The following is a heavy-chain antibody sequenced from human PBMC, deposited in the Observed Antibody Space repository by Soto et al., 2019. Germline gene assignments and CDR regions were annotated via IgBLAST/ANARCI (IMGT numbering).Heavy chain of an antibody. CDR2: IFHGGST. J-gene: IGHJ4*02. D-gene: IGHD2-2*01. Sequence: QVQLQQWGAGLLKPSETLSLTCAVYGGSLSGYYWSWIRQPPGKGLEWIGEIFHGGSTNYSPSLKSRVTISVDTSKNQFSLELSSVTAADTAVYYCARPQYRSNTFYYYFDSWGQGTLVTVSS. CDR3: ARPQYRSNTFYYYFDS. CDR1: GGSLSGYY. V-gene: IGHV4-34*12.